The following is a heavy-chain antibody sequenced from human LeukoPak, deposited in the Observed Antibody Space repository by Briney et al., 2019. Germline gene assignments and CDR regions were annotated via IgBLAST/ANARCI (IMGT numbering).Heavy chain of an antibody. CDR3: ARGELGVKFDY. CDR2: IIPIFGTA. J-gene: IGHJ4*02. V-gene: IGHV1-69*06. Sequence: ASVKVSCKASGGTFSSYAISWVRQAPGQGLEWMGGIIPIFGTANYAQKFQGRVTITADKSTSTAYMELSSLRSEDTAVYYCARGELGVKFDYWGQGTLVTVSS. CDR1: GGTFSSYA. D-gene: IGHD7-27*01.